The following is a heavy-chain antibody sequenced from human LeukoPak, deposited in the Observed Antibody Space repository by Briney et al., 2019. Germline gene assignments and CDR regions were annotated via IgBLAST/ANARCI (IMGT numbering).Heavy chain of an antibody. CDR2: IIPIFGTA. V-gene: IGHV1-69*06. Sequence: SVKVSCKASEGTFSSYATSWVRQAPGQGLEWLGGIIPIFGTANYAQKFQGRVTITADKSTSTAYMELSSLRSEDTAVYYCARERGSGSYPYFDYWGQGTLVTVSS. D-gene: IGHD3-10*01. CDR3: ARERGSGSYPYFDY. CDR1: EGTFSSYA. J-gene: IGHJ4*02.